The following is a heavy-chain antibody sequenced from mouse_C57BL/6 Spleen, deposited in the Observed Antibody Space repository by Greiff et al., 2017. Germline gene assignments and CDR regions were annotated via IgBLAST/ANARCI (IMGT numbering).Heavy chain of an antibody. J-gene: IGHJ4*01. CDR2: INPYNGGT. D-gene: IGHD1-1*01. CDR1: GYTFTDYY. CDR3: AREDYYGSSPKAMDY. Sequence: VQLKQSGPVLVKPGASVKMSCKASGYTFTDYYMNWVKQSHGKSLEWIGVINPYNGGTSYNQKFKGKATLTVDKSSSTAYMELNRLTSEDSAVYYCAREDYYGSSPKAMDYWGQGTSVTVSS. V-gene: IGHV1-19*01.